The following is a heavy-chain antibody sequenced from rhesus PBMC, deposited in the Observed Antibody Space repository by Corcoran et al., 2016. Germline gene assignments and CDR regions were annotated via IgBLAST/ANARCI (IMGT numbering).Heavy chain of an antibody. CDR1: GFSLSTSGMG. CDR3: ARGHCGSTYCPSFDY. CDR2: IYWNDDK. J-gene: IGHJ4*01. Sequence: QVTLKESGPALVKPTQTLTLTCTFSGFSLSTSGMGVGWIRQPSRKTPEWLAQIYWNDDKYYCPTLEGRLTISKDTSKNQVVLTMTNMDPVDTATYYWARGHCGSTYCPSFDYWGQGVLVTVSS. V-gene: IGHV2-1*01. D-gene: IGHD2-15*01.